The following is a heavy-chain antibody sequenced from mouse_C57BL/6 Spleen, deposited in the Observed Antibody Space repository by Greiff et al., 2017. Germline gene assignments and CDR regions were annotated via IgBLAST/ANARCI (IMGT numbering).Heavy chain of an antibody. CDR2: IYPGDGDT. CDR3: VPDYYGSSYFAY. D-gene: IGHD1-1*01. CDR1: GYAFSSSW. Sequence: QVQLKESGPELVKPGASVKISCKASGYAFSSSWMNWVKQRPGKGLEWIGRIYPGDGDTNYNGKFKGKATLTADKSSSTAYMQLSSLTSEDSAVYFCVPDYYGSSYFAYWGQGTLVTVSA. J-gene: IGHJ3*01. V-gene: IGHV1-82*01.